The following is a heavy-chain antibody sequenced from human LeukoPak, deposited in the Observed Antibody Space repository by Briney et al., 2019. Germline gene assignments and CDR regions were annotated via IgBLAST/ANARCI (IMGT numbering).Heavy chain of an antibody. J-gene: IGHJ4*02. CDR2: FFYSGST. CDR3: ARTYSTSLVFDY. V-gene: IGHV4-59*01. D-gene: IGHD6-6*01. CDR1: GGSIRTYY. Sequence: PSETLSLTCAVYGGSIRTYYWNWIRQPPGKGLEWIGYFFYSGSTDHNPSLKGRVTISGDTSKNQFSLKLSSVTAADTAFYYCARTYSTSLVFDYWGQGILVTVSS.